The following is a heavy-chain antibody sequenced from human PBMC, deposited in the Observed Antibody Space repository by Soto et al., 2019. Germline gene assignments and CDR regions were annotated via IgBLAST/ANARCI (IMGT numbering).Heavy chain of an antibody. D-gene: IGHD5-12*01. CDR2: IYYSGST. CDR3: ARRRDGYNKIDY. V-gene: IGHV4-39*01. J-gene: IGHJ4*02. Sequence: PSETLSLTCTVSGGSISGSSYYWGWIRQPPGKGLEWIGSIYYSGSTYYNPSLKSRVTISVDTSKNQFSLKLSSVTAADTAVYYCARRRDGYNKIDYWGQGTLVTVSS. CDR1: GGSISGSSYY.